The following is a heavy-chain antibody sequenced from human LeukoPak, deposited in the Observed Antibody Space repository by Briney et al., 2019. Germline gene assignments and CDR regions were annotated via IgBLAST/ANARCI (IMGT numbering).Heavy chain of an antibody. CDR2: ISGSGGST. V-gene: IGHV3-23*01. Sequence: GSLRLSCAASGFTFSSYAMSWVRQAPGKGLEWVSAISGSGGSTYYADSVKGRFTISRDNSKNTLYLQMNSLRAEDTAVYYCAKDDVDYGGNSDAFDIWGQGTMVTVSS. CDR3: AKDDVDYGGNSDAFDI. CDR1: GFTFSSYA. D-gene: IGHD4-23*01. J-gene: IGHJ3*02.